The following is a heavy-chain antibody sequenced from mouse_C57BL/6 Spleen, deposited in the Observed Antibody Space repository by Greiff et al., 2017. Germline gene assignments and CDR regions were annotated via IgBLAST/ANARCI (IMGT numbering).Heavy chain of an antibody. CDR2: IRSKSNNYAT. CDR3: VLTTEAMDY. CDR1: GFSFNTYA. Sequence: EVQRVESGGGLVQPKGSLKLSCAASGFSFNTYAMNWVRQAPGKGLEWVARIRSKSNNYATYYADSVKDRFTISRDDSESMLYLQMNSLKTEDTAMYYCVLTTEAMDYWGQGTSVTVSS. D-gene: IGHD1-1*01. J-gene: IGHJ4*01. V-gene: IGHV10-1*01.